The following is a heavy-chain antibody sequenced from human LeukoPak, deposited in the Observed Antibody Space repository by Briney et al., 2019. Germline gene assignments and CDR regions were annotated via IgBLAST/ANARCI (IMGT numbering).Heavy chain of an antibody. CDR1: GFTFSSYW. Sequence: GGPLRLSCAASGFTFSSYWMSWVRQAPGKGLEWVANIKQDGSEKYYVDSVKGRFTISRDNSKNTLYLQMNSLRAEDTAVYYCAKDFRGGSSNFDYWGQGTLVTVSS. D-gene: IGHD1-26*01. CDR2: IKQDGSEK. CDR3: AKDFRGGSSNFDY. V-gene: IGHV3-7*01. J-gene: IGHJ4*02.